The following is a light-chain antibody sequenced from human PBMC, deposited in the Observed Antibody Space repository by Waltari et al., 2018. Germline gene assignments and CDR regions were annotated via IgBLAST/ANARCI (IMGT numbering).Light chain of an antibody. Sequence: EIVLTQSPGTLSLYPGERATLSCRASQSVARALAWYQQKPGQPPRLLIYNTYTRATGVPDRFSGGGSGTDFSLTISRLEPEDFAVYYCQNYVRLPATFGQGTKVEIK. CDR1: QSVARA. J-gene: IGKJ1*01. CDR2: NTY. CDR3: QNYVRLPAT. V-gene: IGKV3-20*01.